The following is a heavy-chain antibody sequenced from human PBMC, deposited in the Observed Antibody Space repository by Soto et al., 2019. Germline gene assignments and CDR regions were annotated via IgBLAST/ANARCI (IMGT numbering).Heavy chain of an antibody. D-gene: IGHD6-13*01. CDR1: GFTFSSYS. Sequence: GGSLRRSCAASGFTFSSYSMNWVRQAPGKGLEWVSYISSSSSTIYYADSVKGRFTISRDNAKNSLYLQMNSLRAEDTAVYYCARHPERIAQIGWFYPWGQGTLVTVSS. CDR2: ISSSSSTI. V-gene: IGHV3-48*01. J-gene: IGHJ5*02. CDR3: ARHPERIAQIGWFYP.